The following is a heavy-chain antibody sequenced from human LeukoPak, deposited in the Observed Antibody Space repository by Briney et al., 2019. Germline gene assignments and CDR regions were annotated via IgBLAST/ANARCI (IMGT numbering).Heavy chain of an antibody. CDR2: ISYDGSNK. Sequence: GGSLRLSCAASGFTFSGYAMHWVRQAPGKGLEWVAVISYDGSNKYYADSVKGRFTISRDNSKNTLYLQMNSLRAEDTAVYYCARDKSPLGYWGQGTLVTVSS. J-gene: IGHJ4*02. CDR1: GFTFSGYA. V-gene: IGHV3-30*04. CDR3: ARDKSPLGY.